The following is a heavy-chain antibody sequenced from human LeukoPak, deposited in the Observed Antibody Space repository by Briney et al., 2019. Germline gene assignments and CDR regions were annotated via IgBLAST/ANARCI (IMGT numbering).Heavy chain of an antibody. CDR3: ARSRAPGYSSGWYWFDP. J-gene: IGHJ5*02. Sequence: GASVKVSCKASGGTFSSYAISWVRQAPGQGLEWMGWINPNSGGTNYAQKFQGRVTMTRDTSISTAYMELSRLRSDDTAVYYCARSRAPGYSSGWYWFDPWGQGTLVTVSS. V-gene: IGHV1-2*02. CDR1: GGTFSSYA. D-gene: IGHD6-19*01. CDR2: INPNSGGT.